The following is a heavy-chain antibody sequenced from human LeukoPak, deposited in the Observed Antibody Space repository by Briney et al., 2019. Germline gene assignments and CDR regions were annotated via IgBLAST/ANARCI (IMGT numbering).Heavy chain of an antibody. Sequence: ASVKVSCKASGYTFTSYGISWARQAPGQGLEWMGWISAYNGNTNYAQKLQGRVTMTTDTSTSTAYMELRSLRSDDTAVYYCARDYPINYGDSHPDYWGQGTLVTVSS. CDR2: ISAYNGNT. V-gene: IGHV1-18*01. CDR3: ARDYPINYGDSHPDY. J-gene: IGHJ4*02. D-gene: IGHD4-17*01. CDR1: GYTFTSYG.